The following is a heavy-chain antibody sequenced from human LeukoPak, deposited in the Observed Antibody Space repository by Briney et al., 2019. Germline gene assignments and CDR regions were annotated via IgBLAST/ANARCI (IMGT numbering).Heavy chain of an antibody. Sequence: KASETLSLTCTVSGGSIRFSSYYWGWIRQPPGKGLEWIGEINHSGSTNYNPSLKSRVTISVDTSKNQFSLKLSSVTAADTAVYYCARQPYVWGSYRRKDPERTYFDYWGQGTLVTVSS. J-gene: IGHJ4*02. D-gene: IGHD3-16*02. CDR3: ARQPYVWGSYRRKDPERTYFDY. V-gene: IGHV4-39*01. CDR2: INHSGST. CDR1: GGSIRFSSYY.